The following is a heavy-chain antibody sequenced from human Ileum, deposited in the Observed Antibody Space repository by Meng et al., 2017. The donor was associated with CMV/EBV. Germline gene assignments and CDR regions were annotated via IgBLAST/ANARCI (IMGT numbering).Heavy chain of an antibody. CDR1: GGSISSSNW. Sequence: SETLSLTCAVSGGSISSSNWWSWVRQPPGKGLEWIGEIYHSGSTNYNPSLKSRVTISVDKSKNQFSLKLSSVTAADTAVYYCARTPKLYSSSWYGEYFQHWGQGTLVTGAS. D-gene: IGHD6-13*01. CDR2: IYHSGST. CDR3: ARTPKLYSSSWYGEYFQH. V-gene: IGHV4-4*02. J-gene: IGHJ1*01.